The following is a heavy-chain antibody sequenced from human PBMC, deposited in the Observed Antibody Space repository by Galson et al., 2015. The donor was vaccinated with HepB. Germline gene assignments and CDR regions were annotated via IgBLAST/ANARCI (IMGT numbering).Heavy chain of an antibody. Sequence: SVKVSCKASGYTFTSYDINWVRQATGQGLEWMGWMNPNSGNTGYAQKFQGRVTMTRNTSISTAYMELSSLRSEDTAVYYCARGPQYYDSSGYFPSYWYFDLWGRGTLVTVSS. D-gene: IGHD3-22*01. J-gene: IGHJ2*01. CDR2: MNPNSGNT. V-gene: IGHV1-8*01. CDR3: ARGPQYYDSSGYFPSYWYFDL. CDR1: GYTFTSYD.